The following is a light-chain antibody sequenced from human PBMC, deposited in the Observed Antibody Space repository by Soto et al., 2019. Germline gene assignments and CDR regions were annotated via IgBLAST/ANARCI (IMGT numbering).Light chain of an antibody. CDR2: GAS. V-gene: IGKV3-20*01. CDR3: QQYEAVVT. CDR1: QSLTNSF. Sequence: EFVLTQSPGTLSLSPGERATLSCRASQSLTNSFIAWYQQSPGRARVLLIDGASTRATGTADRFSGSGSGTDFTLSIRRLEPEDVAVYYCQQYEAVVTFGQGTKVDI. J-gene: IGKJ1*01.